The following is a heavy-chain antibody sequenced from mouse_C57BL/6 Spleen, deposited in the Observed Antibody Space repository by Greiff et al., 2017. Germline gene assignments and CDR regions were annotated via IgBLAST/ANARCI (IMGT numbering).Heavy chain of an antibody. CDR1: GYAFSSSW. CDR2: LYPGDGDT. CDR3: ARVYYYGSDWYCDV. J-gene: IGHJ1*03. D-gene: IGHD1-1*01. V-gene: IGHV1-82*01. Sequence: QVQLKQSGPELVKPGASVKISCKASGYAFSSSWMNWVKQRPGKGLEWIGRLYPGDGDTKYNGKFKGKATLTADKSSSTAYMQLSSLTSEDSAVYFCARVYYYGSDWYCDVWGKGTTVTVSS.